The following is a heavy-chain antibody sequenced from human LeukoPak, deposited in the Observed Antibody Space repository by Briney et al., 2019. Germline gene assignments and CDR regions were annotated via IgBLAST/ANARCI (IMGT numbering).Heavy chain of an antibody. CDR3: ARAGDKGTANWYFDL. Sequence: GGSLRLSCAAAGFDFARSEMNWVRLAPGKGLEWISSSSMYYADSVKGRFTISRENAKQTLYLQMNSLRPEDTAVYYCARAGDKGTANWYFDLWGRGTLVTVSS. CDR2: SSM. CDR1: GFDFARSE. J-gene: IGHJ2*01. V-gene: IGHV3-48*03. D-gene: IGHD2-21*01.